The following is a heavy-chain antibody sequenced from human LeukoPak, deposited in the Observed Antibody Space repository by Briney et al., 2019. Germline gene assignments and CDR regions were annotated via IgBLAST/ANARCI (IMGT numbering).Heavy chain of an antibody. D-gene: IGHD3-3*01. CDR3: ASNDFWSGFDY. CDR1: GGSISSGDYY. Sequence: PSQTLSLTCTVSGGSISSGDYYWSWIRQPPGKGLKWIGYIYYSGSTYYNPSLKSRVTISVDTSKNQFSLKLSSVTAADTAVYYCASNDFWSGFDYWGQGTLVTVPS. CDR2: IYYSGST. V-gene: IGHV4-30-4*01. J-gene: IGHJ4*02.